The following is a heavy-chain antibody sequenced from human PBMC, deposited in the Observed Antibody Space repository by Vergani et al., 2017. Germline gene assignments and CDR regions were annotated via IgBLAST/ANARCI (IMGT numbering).Heavy chain of an antibody. J-gene: IGHJ4*02. V-gene: IGHV4-34*01. CDR2: INHSGST. D-gene: IGHD6-13*01. CDR3: ARGGEQKLVY. CDR1: GGSFSGYY. Sequence: QVQLQQWGAGLLKPSETLSLPCSVYGGSFSGYYWSWIRQPPGKGLEWIGEINHSGSTNYNPSLKSRVTISVDTSKNQFSLKLSSVTAADTAVYYCARGGEQKLVYWGQGTLVTVSS.